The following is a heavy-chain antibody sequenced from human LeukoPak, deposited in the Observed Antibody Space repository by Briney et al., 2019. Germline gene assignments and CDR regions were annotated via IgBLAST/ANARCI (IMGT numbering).Heavy chain of an antibody. CDR1: GGSISSSSYY. J-gene: IGHJ4*02. CDR2: IYYSGST. Sequence: SETLSLTCTVSGGSISSSSYYWGWIRQPPGKGLEWIGSIYYSGSTYYNPSLKSRVTISVDTSKNQFSLKLSSMTAADTAVYYCARDHRATGLFSFDYWGQGTLVTVSS. CDR3: ARDHRATGLFSFDY. V-gene: IGHV4-39*07. D-gene: IGHD5-24*01.